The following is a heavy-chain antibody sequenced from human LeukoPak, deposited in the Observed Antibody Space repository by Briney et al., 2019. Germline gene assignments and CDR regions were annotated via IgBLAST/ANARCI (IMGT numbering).Heavy chain of an antibody. CDR3: ARAQEGTYYDILTGYYREIGSRFDP. CDR1: GYTFTSYY. Sequence: ASVKVSCRASGYTFTSYYMHWVRQAPGQGLEWMGIINPSGGSASYAQKFQGRVTMTRDTSTSTVYMELSSLRSEDTAVYYCARAQEGTYYDILTGYYREIGSRFDPWGQGTLVTVSS. V-gene: IGHV1-46*01. CDR2: INPSGGSA. D-gene: IGHD3-9*01. J-gene: IGHJ5*02.